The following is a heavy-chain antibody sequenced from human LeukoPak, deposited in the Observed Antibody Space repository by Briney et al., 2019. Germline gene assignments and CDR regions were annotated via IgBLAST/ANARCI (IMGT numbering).Heavy chain of an antibody. D-gene: IGHD6-6*01. CDR1: GFTFRCYA. V-gene: IGHV3-23*01. CDR2: ISGSGDIT. Sequence: GGSLRLSCAASGFTFRCYAMNWVRQAPGKGLEWVSGISGSGDITYYAESVKGRFSISRDNSQNTLYLHMNSLGAEDTAIYYCAKDRIASPPQGRFDPWGQGTLVTVSS. J-gene: IGHJ5*02. CDR3: AKDRIASPPQGRFDP.